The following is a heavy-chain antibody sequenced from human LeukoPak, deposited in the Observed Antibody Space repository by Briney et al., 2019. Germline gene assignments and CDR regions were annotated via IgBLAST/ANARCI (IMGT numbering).Heavy chain of an antibody. V-gene: IGHV4-59*01. Sequence: PSETLSLTCTVSGGSSSSYYWSWIRQPPGKGLEWIGYIYYSGSTNYNPSLKGRVTISVDTSKNQFSLKLSSVTAADTAVYYCARGQLTTGVDYWGQGTLVTVSS. CDR1: GGSSSSYY. CDR3: ARGQLTTGVDY. J-gene: IGHJ4*02. D-gene: IGHD4-17*01. CDR2: IYYSGST.